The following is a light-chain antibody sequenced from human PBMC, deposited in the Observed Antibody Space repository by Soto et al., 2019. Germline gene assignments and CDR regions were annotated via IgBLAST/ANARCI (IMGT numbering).Light chain of an antibody. CDR3: QQYNSYPT. J-gene: IGKJ2*01. V-gene: IGKV1-5*01. Sequence: DIQMTQSPSTLSASVGDRVTITCRASQSISSWLAWFQQKPGKAPKLLIYDASSLESGVPSRFSGSGSGTEFPLTISSLQPDDFATYYCQQYNSYPTFGQGTKLEIK. CDR2: DAS. CDR1: QSISSW.